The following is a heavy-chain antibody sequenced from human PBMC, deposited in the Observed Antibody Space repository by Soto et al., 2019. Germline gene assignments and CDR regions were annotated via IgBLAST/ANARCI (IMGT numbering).Heavy chain of an antibody. V-gene: IGHV1-46*03. CDR3: ARGGHVVVVTAAFDY. CDR1: GNTFSNYY. Sequence: GASVKVSCKASGNTFSNYYIHWVRQAPGQGLEWMGTINPGGGHTTYAQKVLGRVTMTRDTSTSTLYMELTSLRSEDTAVYYCARGGHVVVVTAAFDYWG. D-gene: IGHD2-21*02. CDR2: INPGGGHT. J-gene: IGHJ4*01.